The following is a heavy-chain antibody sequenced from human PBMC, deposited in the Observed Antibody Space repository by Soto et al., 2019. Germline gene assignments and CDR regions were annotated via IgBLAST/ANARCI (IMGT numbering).Heavy chain of an antibody. Sequence: VGSLRLSCASSVFTFSSYTMHCVRHSPGKGLEWVSSISTGSSYIYYADSLKGRFTISRDNAGNSLYLQMNSLRAEDTAVYYCAGEMKQLVKEGFLQHWGQGTLVTVS. V-gene: IGHV3-21*01. CDR3: AGEMKQLVKEGFLQH. CDR1: VFTFSSYT. D-gene: IGHD6-13*01. CDR2: ISTGSSYI. J-gene: IGHJ1*01.